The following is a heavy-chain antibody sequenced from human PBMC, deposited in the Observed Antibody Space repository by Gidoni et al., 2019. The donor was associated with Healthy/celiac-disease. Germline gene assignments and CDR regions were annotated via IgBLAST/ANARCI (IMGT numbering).Heavy chain of an antibody. CDR3: ARNYAFDI. CDR1: GGSVSSGSYY. J-gene: IGHJ3*02. CDR2: IYYSGST. Sequence: QVQLQESGPGLVTPSETLSLTCTVPGGSVSSGSYYWSWIRQPPGKGLEWIGYIYYSGSTNYNPSLKSRVTISVDTSKNQFPLKLSSVTAADTAVYYCARNYAFDIWGQGTMVTVSS. V-gene: IGHV4-61*01.